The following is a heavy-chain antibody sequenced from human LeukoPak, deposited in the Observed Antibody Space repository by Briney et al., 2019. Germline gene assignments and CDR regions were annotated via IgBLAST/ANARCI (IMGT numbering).Heavy chain of an antibody. Sequence: GESLRLSCTVSGFFFGSYSMNWVRQAPGKGLEWLSYISSSAHAIHYADSVRGRFTISRDNANNSLFLQMHSLRDEDTAVYYCARGYYSLGYFDNWGQGTLVTVSS. J-gene: IGHJ4*02. V-gene: IGHV3-48*02. CDR1: GFFFGSYS. D-gene: IGHD3-22*01. CDR2: ISSSAHAI. CDR3: ARGYYSLGYFDN.